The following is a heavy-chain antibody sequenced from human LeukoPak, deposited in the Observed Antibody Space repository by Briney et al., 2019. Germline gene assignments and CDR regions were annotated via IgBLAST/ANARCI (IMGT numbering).Heavy chain of an antibody. CDR2: IGKSGSSK. CDR3: TKAPEGPECSVNWRFGYNRFDP. CDR1: GFTFSGYD. J-gene: IGHJ5*02. V-gene: IGHV3-23*01. D-gene: IGHD1-1*01. Sequence: GGSLTLSCVASGFTFSGYDMGWLRQAPGKGLEWVSGIGKSGSSKYYADSVKRRFTISRDNSKNTLFLQINSLRAEDTAVYYCTKAPEGPECSVNWRFGYNRFDPGGQGTLVTVP.